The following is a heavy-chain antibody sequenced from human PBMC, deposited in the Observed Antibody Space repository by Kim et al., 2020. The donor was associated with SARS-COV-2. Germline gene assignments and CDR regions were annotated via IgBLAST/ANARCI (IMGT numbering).Heavy chain of an antibody. J-gene: IGHJ6*02. Sequence: SVKVSCKASGGTFSSYAISWVRQAPGQGLEWMGGIIPIFGTANYAQKFQGRVTITADESTSTAYMELSSLRSEDTAVYYCARDDGTMAPTVYYYYYGMDVWGQGTTVTVSS. V-gene: IGHV1-69*13. CDR1: GGTFSSYA. D-gene: IGHD3-10*01. CDR3: ARDDGTMAPTVYYYYYGMDV. CDR2: IIPIFGTA.